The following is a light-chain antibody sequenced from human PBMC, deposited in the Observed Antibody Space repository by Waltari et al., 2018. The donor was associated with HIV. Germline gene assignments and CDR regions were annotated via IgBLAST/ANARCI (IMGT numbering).Light chain of an antibody. V-gene: IGLV2-23*02. J-gene: IGLJ1*01. CDR3: CSYAGRSTHV. Sequence: QSALTQPAYVSGSPGQSITISCTATSSAVGCYHVVSWYQQHPGKAPKLMIYEVTKRPSGVSNRFSGSKSGNTASLTISGLQAEDEADYYCCSYAGRSTHVFGTGTKVTVL. CDR1: SSAVGCYHV. CDR2: EVT.